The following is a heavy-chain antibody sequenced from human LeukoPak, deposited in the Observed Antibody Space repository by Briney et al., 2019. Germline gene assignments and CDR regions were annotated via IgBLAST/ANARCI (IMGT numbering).Heavy chain of an antibody. CDR3: TRSLRSPDCGNIRCYYFDS. D-gene: IGHD2-21*01. Sequence: SGPTLVKPTQTLTLTCSFAGFSLSTSGVAVGWIRQPPGKPLDWLAIIYWDGDKRYSPSLKNRLTITKDTSKNQVVLTMTDMDPLDTATYFCTRSLRSPDCGNIRCYYFDSWGQGTLVTVSS. J-gene: IGHJ4*02. CDR1: GFSLSTSGVA. CDR2: IYWDGDK. V-gene: IGHV2-5*02.